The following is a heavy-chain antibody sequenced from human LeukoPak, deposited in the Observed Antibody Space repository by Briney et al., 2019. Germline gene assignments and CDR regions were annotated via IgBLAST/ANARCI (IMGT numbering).Heavy chain of an antibody. CDR2: ISGSGGST. V-gene: IGHV3-23*01. D-gene: IGHD6-19*01. Sequence: PGGSLRLSCAASGFTFSSYAMSWVRQAPGKGLEWVSAISGSGGSTYYADSVKGRFTISRDNSKNTLYLQMNSLRAEDTAVYYCAKDRYSSGWHGGYHFDYWGQGTLVTVSS. J-gene: IGHJ4*02. CDR3: AKDRYSSGWHGGYHFDY. CDR1: GFTFSSYA.